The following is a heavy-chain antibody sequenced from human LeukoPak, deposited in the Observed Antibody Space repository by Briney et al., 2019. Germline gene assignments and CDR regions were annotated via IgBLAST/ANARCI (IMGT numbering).Heavy chain of an antibody. J-gene: IGHJ4*02. CDR3: ARGVYYYGSGSYYNGLYYFDY. Sequence: SQTLSLTCTVSGGSISRGDYYWSWIRQPPGKGLEWIGYIYYSGSTNYNPSLKSRVAISVDTSKNQFSLKLSSVTAADTAVYYCARGVYYYGSGSYYNGLYYFDYWGQGTLVTVSS. CDR2: IYYSGST. V-gene: IGHV4-61*08. CDR1: GGSISRGDYY. D-gene: IGHD3-10*01.